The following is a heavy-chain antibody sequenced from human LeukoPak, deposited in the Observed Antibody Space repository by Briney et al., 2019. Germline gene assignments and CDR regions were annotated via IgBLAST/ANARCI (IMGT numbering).Heavy chain of an antibody. CDR2: IKSKTDGGTT. CDR3: TTDSGYYDSSGDAFDI. V-gene: IGHV3-15*01. J-gene: IGHJ3*02. CDR1: GFTFSKAW. D-gene: IGHD3-22*01. Sequence: GGSLRLSCAASGFTFSKAWMSWVRQAPGKGLEWVGRIKSKTDGGTTDYAAPVKGRFTISRDDSKNTLYLQMNSLKTEDTAVYYCTTDSGYYDSSGDAFDIWGQGTMVTVSS.